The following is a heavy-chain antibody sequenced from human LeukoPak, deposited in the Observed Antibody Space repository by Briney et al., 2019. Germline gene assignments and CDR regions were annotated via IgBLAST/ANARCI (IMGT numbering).Heavy chain of an antibody. CDR3: ARADAVDSSGYYDSYYFDY. V-gene: IGHV4-30-4*01. Sequence: SETLSLTCTVSGGSISSGDYYWSWIRQPPGKGLECIVYIYYSGSTYYNPSLKSRVTISVDTSKNQFSLKLSSVTAADTAVYYCARADAVDSSGYYDSYYFDYWGQGTLVTVSS. D-gene: IGHD3-22*01. CDR2: IYYSGST. CDR1: GGSISSGDYY. J-gene: IGHJ4*02.